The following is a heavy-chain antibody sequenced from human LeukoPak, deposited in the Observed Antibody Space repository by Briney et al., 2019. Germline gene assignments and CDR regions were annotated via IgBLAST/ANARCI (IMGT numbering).Heavy chain of an antibody. V-gene: IGHV3-74*01. CDR1: GFAFSGYW. D-gene: IGHD4-17*01. CDR2: ITGDGSST. J-gene: IGHJ2*01. Sequence: PGGSLRLSCAASGFAFSGYWMHWVRQPPGKGLVWVSRITGDGSSTTYADSVKGRFTISRDNAKNTLYLQMISLRAEDTAVYHCARDTGWYFDLWGRGTLVTVSS. CDR3: ARDTGWYFDL.